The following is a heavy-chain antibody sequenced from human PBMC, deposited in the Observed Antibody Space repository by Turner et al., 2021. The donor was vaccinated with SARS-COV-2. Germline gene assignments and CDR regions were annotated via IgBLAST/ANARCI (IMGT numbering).Heavy chain of an antibody. CDR1: GFTFSTYA. Sequence: EVQLLESGGGLVQPGGSLRRTCSASGFTFSTYAMSWVRQAPGKGLEWVSAITYTGVYTYYAGSVKGRVTISRDNSNSTLSLHMSSLRAEDTAIYYCAKDRRSGLLDLWSGPLDSWGQGTLVTVSS. CDR2: ITYTGVYT. CDR3: AKDRRSGLLDLWSGPLDS. V-gene: IGHV3-23*01. J-gene: IGHJ4*02. D-gene: IGHD3-3*01.